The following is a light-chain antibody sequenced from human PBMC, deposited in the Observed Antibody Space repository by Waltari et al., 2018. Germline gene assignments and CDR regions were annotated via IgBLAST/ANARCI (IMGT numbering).Light chain of an antibody. CDR1: ILREKY. CDR3: QAWDNSAVI. J-gene: IGLJ2*01. V-gene: IGLV3-1*01. Sequence: SSELTQPASVSVSPGQRATILCAGVILREKYTAWYQHKAGQAPLVTTHQDTKRPPGIPERFSGSYSGNKVTLTISETQSVDEADYYCQAWDNSAVIFGGGTKLTVL. CDR2: QDT.